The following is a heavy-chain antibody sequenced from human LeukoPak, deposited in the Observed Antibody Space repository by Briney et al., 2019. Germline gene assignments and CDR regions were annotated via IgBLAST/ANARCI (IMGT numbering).Heavy chain of an antibody. CDR3: AKDAGYYYYMDV. CDR2: IRYDGSNT. J-gene: IGHJ6*03. CDR1: GFTFSTYG. V-gene: IGHV3-30*02. Sequence: GESLRLSCAASGFTFSTYGMHWVRQAPGKGLEWVAFIRYDGSNTYYADSVKGRFSISRDNSKNTLYLQMNSLRAEDTAVYYCAKDAGYYYYMDVWGKGTTVTVSS. D-gene: IGHD6-13*01.